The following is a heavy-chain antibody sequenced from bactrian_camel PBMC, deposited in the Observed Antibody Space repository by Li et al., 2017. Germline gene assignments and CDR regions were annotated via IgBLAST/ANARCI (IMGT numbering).Heavy chain of an antibody. Sequence: DVQLVESGGGEVQAGGSLRLSCAASGFTFSNYDMSWVRQAPGKGLEYVSRIIRSGGSAYYADSVKGRFTITQEAKNTVSLQMNSLDPEDTAMYYCAARLDASGGGWCAARRDEFDYEGQGTQVTVS. J-gene: IGHJ4*01. V-gene: IGHV3S40*01. CDR1: GFTFSNYD. D-gene: IGHD6*01. CDR2: IIRSGGSA. CDR3: AARLDASGGGWCAARRDEFDY.